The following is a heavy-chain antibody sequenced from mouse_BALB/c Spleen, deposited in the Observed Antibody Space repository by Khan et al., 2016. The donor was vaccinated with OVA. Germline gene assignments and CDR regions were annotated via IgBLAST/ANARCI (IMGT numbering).Heavy chain of an antibody. Sequence: VQLKESGAELVKPGASVKFSCSASGFNIKDTYIHWMKQRPEQGLEWIGRIDPPNDDSKYGPKFQAKSTLTADMSSNTAYLQLSSLTSDDTAVYYCATLYGNLFAFWGQGTLVSVSA. V-gene: IGHV14-3*02. CDR2: IDPPNDDS. CDR3: ATLYGNLFAF. J-gene: IGHJ3*01. D-gene: IGHD2-1*01. CDR1: GFNIKDTY.